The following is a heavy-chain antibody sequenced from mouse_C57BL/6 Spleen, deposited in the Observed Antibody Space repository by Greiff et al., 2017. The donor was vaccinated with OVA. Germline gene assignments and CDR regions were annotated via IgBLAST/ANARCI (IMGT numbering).Heavy chain of an antibody. D-gene: IGHD1-1*01. Sequence: VQLQQSGAELVKPGASVKLSCKASGYTFTSYWMHWVKQRPGRGLEWIGRIDPNSGGTKYNEKFKSKATLTVDKPSSTAYMQLSSLTSEDTAVYYCARDYGSSYDWYFDVWGTGTTVTVSS. CDR2: IDPNSGGT. CDR1: GYTFTSYW. V-gene: IGHV1-72*01. J-gene: IGHJ1*03. CDR3: ARDYGSSYDWYFDV.